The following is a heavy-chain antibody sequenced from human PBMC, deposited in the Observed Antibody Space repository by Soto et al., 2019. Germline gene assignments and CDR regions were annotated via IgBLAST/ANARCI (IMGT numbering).Heavy chain of an antibody. CDR1: GGTINSYY. CDR3: ARGSGSTPLDYYMDV. D-gene: IGHD2-2*01. V-gene: IGHV4-59*07. Sequence: SGTMYLGSTASGGTINSYYWGWIRQHPGKGLEWIGYIYYSGSTNYNPSLKSRVTISVDTSKNQFSLKLSSVTAADTALYYCARGSGSTPLDYYMDVWGKGTTVTV. J-gene: IGHJ6*03. CDR2: IYYSGST.